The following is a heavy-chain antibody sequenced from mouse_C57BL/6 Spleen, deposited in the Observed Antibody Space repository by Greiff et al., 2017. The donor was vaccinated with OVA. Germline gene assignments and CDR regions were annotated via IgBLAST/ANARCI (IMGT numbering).Heavy chain of an antibody. Sequence: EVKLVESGGGLVQPGGSLKLSCAASGFTFSDYYMHWVRQTPEKRLEWVAYISNGGGSTYYPDTVKGRFTISRDNAKNTLYLQMSRLKSEDTAMYYCARDYEESYYAMDYWGQGTSVTVSS. V-gene: IGHV5-12*01. CDR1: GFTFSDYY. J-gene: IGHJ4*01. CDR2: ISNGGGST. D-gene: IGHD1-1*01. CDR3: ARDYEESYYAMDY.